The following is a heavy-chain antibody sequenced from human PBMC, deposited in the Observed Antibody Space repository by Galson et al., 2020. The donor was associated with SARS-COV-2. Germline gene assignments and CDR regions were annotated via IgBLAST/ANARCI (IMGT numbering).Heavy chain of an antibody. Sequence: GESLKISCAASGFSINTYWMHWVRQAPGKGLVWVSRINGDSSITSYADSVKGRFTISRDNAKKTVYLEMTSLRVEDTAVYYCARGRLPPLHYYGSESHDYWGQGTLVTVSS. J-gene: IGHJ4*02. CDR2: INGDSSIT. V-gene: IGHV3-74*01. D-gene: IGHD3-10*01. CDR1: GFSINTYW. CDR3: ARGRLPPLHYYGSESHDY.